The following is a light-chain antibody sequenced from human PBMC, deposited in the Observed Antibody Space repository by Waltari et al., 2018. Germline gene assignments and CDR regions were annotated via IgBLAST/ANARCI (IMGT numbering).Light chain of an antibody. Sequence: QSVLTQPPSVSGAPGQRVTISCTGSGSNIGAGYDVHWYQQLPGKAPKLLIYGINPRPSGVPDRVFGSQSGTSASLAITGLQAEDEAEYYCQSYDTSLSVVFGGGTKLTVL. CDR1: GSNIGAGYD. J-gene: IGLJ2*01. CDR2: GIN. V-gene: IGLV1-40*01. CDR3: QSYDTSLSVV.